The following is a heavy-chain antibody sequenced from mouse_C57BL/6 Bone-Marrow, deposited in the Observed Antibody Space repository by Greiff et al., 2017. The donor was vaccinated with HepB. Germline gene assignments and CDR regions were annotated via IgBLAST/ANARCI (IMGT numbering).Heavy chain of an antibody. CDR1: GYAFSSSW. J-gene: IGHJ4*01. D-gene: IGHD1-1*01. CDR2: IYPGDGDT. Sequence: QVQLQQSGPELVKPGASVKISCKASGYAFSSSWMNWVKQRPGKGLEWIGRIYPGDGDTNYNGKFKGKATLTADKSSSTAYMQLSSLTSEDSAVYFCAIYYGSSPLAMDYWGQGTSVTVSS. CDR3: AIYYGSSPLAMDY. V-gene: IGHV1-82*01.